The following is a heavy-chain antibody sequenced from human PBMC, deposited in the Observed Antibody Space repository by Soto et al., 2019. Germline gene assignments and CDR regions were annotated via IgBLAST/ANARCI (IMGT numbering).Heavy chain of an antibody. CDR3: AREVMATNPHYYGMDV. Sequence: QVQLVQSGAEVKKPGSSVKVSCKASGGTFSSYAISWVRQAPGQGLEWMGGIIPIFGTANYAQKFQGRVTITADKSTSTAYMELSRLRSEDTAVYYCAREVMATNPHYYGMDVWGQGTTVTVSS. CDR1: GGTFSSYA. J-gene: IGHJ6*02. D-gene: IGHD2-21*01. CDR2: IIPIFGTA. V-gene: IGHV1-69*06.